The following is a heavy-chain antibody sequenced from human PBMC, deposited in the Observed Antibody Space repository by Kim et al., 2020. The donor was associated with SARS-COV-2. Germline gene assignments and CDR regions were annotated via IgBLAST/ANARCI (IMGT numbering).Heavy chain of an antibody. D-gene: IGHD3-10*01. V-gene: IGHV4-59*01. CDR1: GGSISSYY. J-gene: IGHJ6*02. Sequence: SETLSLTCTVSGGSISSYYWSWIRQPPGKGLEWIGYIYYSGSTNYNPSLKSRVTISVDTSKNQFSLKLSSVTAADTAVYYCAREGYYGSGRSQGYYYGMDVWGQGTTVTVSS. CDR2: IYYSGST. CDR3: AREGYYGSGRSQGYYYGMDV.